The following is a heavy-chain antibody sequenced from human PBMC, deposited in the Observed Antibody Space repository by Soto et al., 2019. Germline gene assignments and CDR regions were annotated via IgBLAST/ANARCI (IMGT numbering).Heavy chain of an antibody. CDR3: ATRHTYYYDSSGYSS. V-gene: IGHV1-24*01. Sequence: ASVKVSCKVSGYTLTGLSMHWVRQAPGKGLEWMGGFDPEDGETIYAQKFQGRVTMTEDTSTDTAYMELSSLRSEDTAVYYCATRHTYYYDSSGYSSWGQGTLVTVSS. CDR1: GYTLTGLS. J-gene: IGHJ5*02. D-gene: IGHD3-22*01. CDR2: FDPEDGET.